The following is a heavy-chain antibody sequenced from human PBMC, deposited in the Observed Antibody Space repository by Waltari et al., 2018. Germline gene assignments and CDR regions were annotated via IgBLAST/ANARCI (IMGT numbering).Heavy chain of an antibody. J-gene: IGHJ4*02. CDR2: IWYDGSNK. CDR1: GFTFSSYG. V-gene: IGHV3-33*01. CDR3: ARAFYCSGGSCYPGDY. D-gene: IGHD2-15*01. Sequence: QVQLVESGGGVVQPGRSLRLSCAASGFTFSSYGMHWVRQAHGKGLEWVAVIWYDGSNKYYADSVKGRFTISRDNSKNTLYLQMNSLRAEDTAVYYCARAFYCSGGSCYPGDYWGQGTLVTVSS.